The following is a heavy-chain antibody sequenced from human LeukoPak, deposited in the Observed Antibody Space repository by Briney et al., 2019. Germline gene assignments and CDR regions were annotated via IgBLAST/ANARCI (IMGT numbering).Heavy chain of an antibody. J-gene: IGHJ4*02. CDR2: IYYSGST. V-gene: IGHV4-39*01. Sequence: SETLSLTCTVSGGSISSSSYYWGWIRQPPGKGLEWIGSIYYSGSTYYNPSLKSRVTISVDTSKNQFSLKLSSVTPADTAVYYCASRAQIAAAGSFDYWGQGTLVTVSS. D-gene: IGHD6-13*01. CDR1: GGSISSSSYY. CDR3: ASRAQIAAAGSFDY.